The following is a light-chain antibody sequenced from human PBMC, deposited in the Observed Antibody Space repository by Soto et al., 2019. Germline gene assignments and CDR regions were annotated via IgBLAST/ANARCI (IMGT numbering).Light chain of an antibody. CDR3: QQRSSWPGT. CDR2: DAS. CDR1: QSVSSY. V-gene: IGKV3-11*01. Sequence: EVVLTQPPATLSLSPGQRATLSCRASQSVSSYLAWYKQKTGKAPRLLIYDASNRDTGIPARFSGRGSRTDFTLTLTRLEPEDVEVDYCQQRSSWPGTFGQGTKVDIK. J-gene: IGKJ1*01.